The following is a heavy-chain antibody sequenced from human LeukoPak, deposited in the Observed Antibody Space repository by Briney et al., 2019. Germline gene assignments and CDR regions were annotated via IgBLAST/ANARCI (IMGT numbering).Heavy chain of an antibody. D-gene: IGHD6-19*01. V-gene: IGHV5-51*01. CDR3: ARSPHSSGDLFYFDY. Sequence: GESLKISCKGSGYSFTSYWIGWVRQMPGKGLEWMGIIYPGDSDTRYSPSFQGQVTISADKSISTAYLQWSSLKASDTAMYYCARSPHSSGDLFYFDYWGQGTLVTVSS. CDR1: GYSFTSYW. J-gene: IGHJ4*02. CDR2: IYPGDSDT.